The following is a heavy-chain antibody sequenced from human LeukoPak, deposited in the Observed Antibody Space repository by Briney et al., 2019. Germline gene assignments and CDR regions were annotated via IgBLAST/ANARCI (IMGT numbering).Heavy chain of an antibody. V-gene: IGHV1-2*02. CDR1: GYTFINYY. CDR2: INPNSGGT. D-gene: IGHD2-15*01. J-gene: IGHJ2*01. Sequence: ASVKVSCKASGYTFINYYMHWVRQAPGQGLEWMGWINPNSGGTNYAQKFQGRVTMTRDTSLSTAYMDLSRLTSDDTAVYYCARDWPGISLHFDLWGRGTLITVSS. CDR3: ARDWPGISLHFDL.